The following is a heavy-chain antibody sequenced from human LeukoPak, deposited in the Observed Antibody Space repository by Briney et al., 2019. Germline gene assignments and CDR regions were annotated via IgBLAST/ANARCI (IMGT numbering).Heavy chain of an antibody. CDR3: ARVSYDILTGYYDY. CDR1: GGSISSYY. J-gene: IGHJ4*02. V-gene: IGHV4-34*01. CDR2: INHSGST. Sequence: SETLSLTCTVSGGSISSYYWSWIRQPPGKGLEWIREINHSGSTNYNPSLKSRVTISVDTSKNQFSLKLSSVTAADTAVYYCARVSYDILTGYYDYWGQGTLVTVSS. D-gene: IGHD3-9*01.